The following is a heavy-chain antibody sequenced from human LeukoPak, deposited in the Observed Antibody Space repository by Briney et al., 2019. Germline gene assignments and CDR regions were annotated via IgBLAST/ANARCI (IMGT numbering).Heavy chain of an antibody. V-gene: IGHV1-69*13. Sequence: GASVKVSCKASGGTFSSYAISWVRQAPGQGLEWMGGIIPIFGTASYAQKFQGRVTITADESTSTAYMELSSLRSEDTAVYYCARGYDFWNTMDYWGQGTLVAVSS. D-gene: IGHD3-3*01. CDR3: ARGYDFWNTMDY. CDR1: GGTFSSYA. J-gene: IGHJ4*02. CDR2: IIPIFGTA.